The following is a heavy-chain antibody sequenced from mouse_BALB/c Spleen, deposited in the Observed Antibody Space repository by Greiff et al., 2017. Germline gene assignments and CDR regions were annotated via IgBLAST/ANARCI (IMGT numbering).Heavy chain of an antibody. V-gene: IGHV5-17*02. Sequence: EVQGVESGGGLVQPGGSRKLSCAASGFTFSSFGMHWVRQAPEKGLEWVAYISSGSSTIYYADTVKGRFTISRDNPKNTLFLQMTSLRSEDTAMYYCARNDYDEVYYAMDYWGQGTSVTVSS. CDR1: GFTFSSFG. CDR3: ARNDYDEVYYAMDY. J-gene: IGHJ4*01. D-gene: IGHD2-4*01. CDR2: ISSGSSTI.